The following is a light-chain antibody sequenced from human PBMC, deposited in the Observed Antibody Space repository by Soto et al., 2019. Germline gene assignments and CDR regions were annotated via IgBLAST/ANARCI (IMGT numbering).Light chain of an antibody. J-gene: IGKJ1*01. CDR1: QSVSSTY. CDR2: GAS. V-gene: IGKV3-20*01. Sequence: EIVLTQSPGTLSLSPGESATLSCRASQSVSSTYFAWYQQKPGQAPRLIIYGASSRATGIPDRFSGSGSGTDFTLTISRLEPEDFAVYYCQKYGSLTSSTFGQGTKVEIK. CDR3: QKYGSLTSST.